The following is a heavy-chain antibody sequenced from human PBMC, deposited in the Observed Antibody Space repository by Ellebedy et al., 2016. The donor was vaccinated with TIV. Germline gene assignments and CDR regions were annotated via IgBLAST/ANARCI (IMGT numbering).Heavy chain of an antibody. CDR3: ARETHPYYYMDV. CDR2: IYYSGTT. Sequence: LRLSXTVPGGSISSGGYYWSWIRQHPGKGLEWIGYIYYSGTTYYNPSLKSRVTISLDTSKDQFSLKLSSMTAADTAVYYCARETHPYYYMDVWGKGTTVSVSS. V-gene: IGHV4-31*03. CDR1: GGSISSGGYY. J-gene: IGHJ6*03.